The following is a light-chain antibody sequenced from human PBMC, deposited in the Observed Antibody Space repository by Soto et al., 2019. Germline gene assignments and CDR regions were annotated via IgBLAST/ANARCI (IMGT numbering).Light chain of an antibody. CDR3: LHRYNWPLT. CDR2: DTS. Sequence: EIVLTQSPATLSLSPGERATLSCRASQYISKYLAWYQHKPGQAPRLLIYDTSSRATGIPVRFSGSGSGTDFTLSISWLEPEDSAVYYCLHRYNWPLTFGGGTKVEIK. V-gene: IGKV3-11*01. CDR1: QYISKY. J-gene: IGKJ4*01.